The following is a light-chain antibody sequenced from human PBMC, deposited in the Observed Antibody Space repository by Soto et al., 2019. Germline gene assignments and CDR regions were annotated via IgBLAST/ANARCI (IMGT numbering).Light chain of an antibody. J-gene: IGKJ4*01. CDR2: KAS. V-gene: IGKV1-5*03. Sequence: DIQMTQSPSTLSASVGDRVTITCRASQSISSWLAWYQQKPGKAPKLLIYKASSSESGVPSRFSGSGSGTECTLTISSLQPDDFATYYCQQYNSYPLTFGGGTKVEIK. CDR1: QSISSW. CDR3: QQYNSYPLT.